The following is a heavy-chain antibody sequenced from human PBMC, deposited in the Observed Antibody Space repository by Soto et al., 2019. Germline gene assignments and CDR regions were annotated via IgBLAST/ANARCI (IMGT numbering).Heavy chain of an antibody. Sequence: PGGSLRLSCAASGFTFSSYGMHWVRQAPGKGLEWVAVISYDGSNKYYADSVKGRFTISRDNSKNTLYLQMNSLRAEDTAVYYCAKSTWAVSTVTTNLDYWGQGTLVTVSS. V-gene: IGHV3-30*18. D-gene: IGHD4-17*01. CDR3: AKSTWAVSTVTTNLDY. CDR2: ISYDGSNK. CDR1: GFTFSSYG. J-gene: IGHJ4*02.